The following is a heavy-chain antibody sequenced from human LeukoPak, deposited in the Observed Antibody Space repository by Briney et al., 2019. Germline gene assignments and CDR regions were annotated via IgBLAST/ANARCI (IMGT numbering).Heavy chain of an antibody. CDR1: GYRFIDHS. Sequence: ASVKVSCKSSGYRFIDHSIHAGRQAPGQGLEWMGWINPDSGVTNYAQKFQGRVTMTRDTSIRTAYIELDSLRSDDTAVYYCASHLPRDYGASHYFIGLWGRGTLVAVSS. J-gene: IGHJ2*01. D-gene: IGHD4-17*01. CDR2: INPDSGVT. V-gene: IGHV1-2*02. CDR3: ASHLPRDYGASHYFIGL.